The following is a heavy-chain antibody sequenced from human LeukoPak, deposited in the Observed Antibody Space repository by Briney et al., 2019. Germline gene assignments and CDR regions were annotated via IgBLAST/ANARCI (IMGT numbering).Heavy chain of an antibody. CDR1: GDSIRNYY. D-gene: IGHD6-13*01. V-gene: IGHV4-59*01. Sequence: PSETLSLTCTVSGDSIRNYYWTWIRQPPGKGLEWIAYMFHTGSTNHNPSLRSRVTMSVDMSKHQFSLKLSSVPAADTAISYCARATAGTGYFFDYWGQGALVTVSS. CDR3: ARATAGTGYFFDY. CDR2: MFHTGST. J-gene: IGHJ4*02.